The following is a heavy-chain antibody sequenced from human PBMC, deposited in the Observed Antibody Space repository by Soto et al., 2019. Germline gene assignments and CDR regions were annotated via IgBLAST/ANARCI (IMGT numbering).Heavy chain of an antibody. V-gene: IGHV1-8*01. D-gene: IGHD1-1*01. CDR3: ARRAETNGWNGFGADKYYFDF. CDR2: LNPNTGDS. Sequence: XSVKVSCKASVYTFTSYDIYWVRQATGQGLEWMGWLNPNTGDSAYAQKFQGRISVTSDTSINTVHMELSSPRSEDTAVYYCARRAETNGWNGFGADKYYFDFWGQGTLVTVSS. J-gene: IGHJ4*02. CDR1: VYTFTSYD.